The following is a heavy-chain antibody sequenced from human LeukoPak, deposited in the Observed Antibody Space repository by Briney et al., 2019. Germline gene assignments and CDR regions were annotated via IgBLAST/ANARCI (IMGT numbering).Heavy chain of an antibody. J-gene: IGHJ4*02. CDR3: ARDVGWNSNYDPSYFDY. CDR1: GFTFSSYA. D-gene: IGHD4-11*01. Sequence: PGRSLRLSCAASGFTFSSYAMHWVRQAPGKGLEWVAVMSYDGYNNYNTDSVKGRFTISRDNSKNTLYLQMNSLRVEDTAVYYCARDVGWNSNYDPSYFDYWGQGTLVTVSS. V-gene: IGHV3-30*10. CDR2: MSYDGYNN.